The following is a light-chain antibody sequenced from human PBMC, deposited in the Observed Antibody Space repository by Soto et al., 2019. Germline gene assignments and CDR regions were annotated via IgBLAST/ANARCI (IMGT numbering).Light chain of an antibody. J-gene: IGKJ4*01. CDR3: QQFNSFPLT. Sequence: GDRVTISFLASQGIGSALAWYQQKPGKAPKVLIYDASSLKSGVPSRFSGSGSGTDFTLTISSLQPEDFATYYCQQFNSFPLTFGGGTKVDIK. CDR2: DAS. V-gene: IGKV1-13*02. CDR1: QGIGSA.